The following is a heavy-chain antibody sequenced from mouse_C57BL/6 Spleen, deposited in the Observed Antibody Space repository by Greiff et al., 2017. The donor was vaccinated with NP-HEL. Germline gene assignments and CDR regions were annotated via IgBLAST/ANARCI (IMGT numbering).Heavy chain of an antibody. J-gene: IGHJ2*01. Sequence: VQLQQPGAELVRPGSSVKLSCKASGYTFTSYWMDWVKQRPGQGLEWIGNIYPSDSETHYNQKFKDKATLTVDKSSSTAYMQLSSLTSEDSAVYYCARGGYLLYDYWGQGTTLTVSS. CDR3: ARGGYLLYDY. D-gene: IGHD2-3*01. CDR2: IYPSDSET. CDR1: GYTFTSYW. V-gene: IGHV1-61*01.